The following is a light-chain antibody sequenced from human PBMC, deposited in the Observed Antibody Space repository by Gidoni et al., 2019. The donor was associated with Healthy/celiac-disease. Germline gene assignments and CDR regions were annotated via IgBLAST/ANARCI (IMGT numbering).Light chain of an antibody. CDR3: QQYNSYSPYT. Sequence: DIQMTQSPSTLSASVGDRVTITCRASHSISSWLAWYQQKPGKAPKLLIYKASSLESGVPSRFSGSGSGTEFTLTISSLKPDDFATYYCQQYNSYSPYTFGQGTKLEIK. CDR1: HSISSW. J-gene: IGKJ2*01. V-gene: IGKV1-5*03. CDR2: KAS.